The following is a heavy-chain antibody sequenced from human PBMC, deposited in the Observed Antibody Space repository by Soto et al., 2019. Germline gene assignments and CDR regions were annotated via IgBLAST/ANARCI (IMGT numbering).Heavy chain of an antibody. CDR2: IWYDGSTK. Sequence: GGSLRLSCAASGFTFSTYAMYWVRQAPGKGLEWVALIWYDGSTKYYADSVKDRFTISRDNSKNTLYLQMNSLRAEDTAVYYCASAYPSHLDYWGQGTLVTVSS. J-gene: IGHJ4*02. V-gene: IGHV3-33*01. D-gene: IGHD3-16*01. CDR1: GFTFSTYA. CDR3: ASAYPSHLDY.